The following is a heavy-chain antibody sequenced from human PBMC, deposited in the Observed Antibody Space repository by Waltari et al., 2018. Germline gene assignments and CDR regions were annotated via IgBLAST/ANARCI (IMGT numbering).Heavy chain of an antibody. J-gene: IGHJ5*02. CDR2: ISGSGGST. Sequence: QLQLQESGPGLVKPSETLSLTCAVSGDSISSNYWSWIRQPPGKGLEWIGRISGSGGSTDSNPALKSRVTISTDTSKNQFSLKLNSVTAADTAVYYCARDLGGWGRFDVWGPGVLVTVSS. D-gene: IGHD1-26*01. CDR3: ARDLGGWGRFDV. V-gene: IGHV4-4*07. CDR1: GDSISSNY.